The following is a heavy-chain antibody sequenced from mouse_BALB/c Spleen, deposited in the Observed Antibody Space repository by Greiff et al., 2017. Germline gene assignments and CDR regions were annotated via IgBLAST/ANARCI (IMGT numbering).Heavy chain of an antibody. CDR1: GFSLTGYG. CDR2: IWGDGST. D-gene: IGHD2-14*01. V-gene: IGHV2-6-7*01. CDR3: ARSYYRYGPYAMDY. Sequence: VKLMESGPGLVAPSQSLSITCTVSGFSLTGYGVNWVRQPPGKGLEWLGMIWGDGSTDYNSALKSRLSISKDNSKSQVFLKMNSLQTDDTARYYCARSYYRYGPYAMDYWGQGTSVTVSS. J-gene: IGHJ4*01.